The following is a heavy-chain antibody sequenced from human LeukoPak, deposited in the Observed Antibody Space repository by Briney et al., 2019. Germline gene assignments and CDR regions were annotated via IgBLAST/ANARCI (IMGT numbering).Heavy chain of an antibody. V-gene: IGHV3-48*03. D-gene: IGHD4-11*01. CDR3: ARAWTDYNPLDY. Sequence: GGSLRLSCAASGFTFSSYEMNGVRQAPGGGLECVSYFSTRGTTINYADSVKGRFTISRDNAKNSLYLQTNSLRAEDTAVYYCARAWTDYNPLDYWGQGTLVTVSS. J-gene: IGHJ4*02. CDR1: GFTFSSYE. CDR2: FSTRGTTI.